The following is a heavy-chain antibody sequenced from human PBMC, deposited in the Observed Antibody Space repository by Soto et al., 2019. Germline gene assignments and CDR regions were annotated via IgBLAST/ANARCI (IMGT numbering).Heavy chain of an antibody. CDR3: AKVMPPLTGNHFFDY. J-gene: IGHJ4*02. D-gene: IGHD3-9*01. CDR2: ISHDGSKT. CDR1: GFTFSSHG. V-gene: IGHV3-30*18. Sequence: QVQLVESGGGVVQPGRSLRLSCAASGFTFSSHGMHWVRQAPGKGLEWLAVISHDGSKTYYADSVKVRFTISRDNSRNTLYLQMNSLRVEDTALYSCAKVMPPLTGNHFFDYWGQGTLVTVSS.